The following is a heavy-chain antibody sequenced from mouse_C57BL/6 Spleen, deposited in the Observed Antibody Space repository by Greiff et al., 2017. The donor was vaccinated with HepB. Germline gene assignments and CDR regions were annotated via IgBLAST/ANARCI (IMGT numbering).Heavy chain of an antibody. CDR2: INPNYGTT. D-gene: IGHD1-1*01. CDR3: ARQEGYYGRDAMDY. Sequence: VHVKQSGPELVKPGASVKISCKASGYSFTDYNMNWVKQSNGKSLEWIGVINPNYGTTSYNQKFKGKATLTVDQSSSTAYMQLNSLTSEDSAVYYCARQEGYYGRDAMDYWGQGTSVTVSS. J-gene: IGHJ4*01. CDR1: GYSFTDYN. V-gene: IGHV1-39*01.